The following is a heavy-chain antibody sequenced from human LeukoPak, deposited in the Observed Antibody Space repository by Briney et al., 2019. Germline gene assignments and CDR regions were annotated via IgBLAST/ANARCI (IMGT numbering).Heavy chain of an antibody. J-gene: IGHJ4*02. CDR2: IRYDGSDK. D-gene: IGHD4-17*01. CDR1: GFIFSGHG. V-gene: IGHV3-30*02. Sequence: PGGSLSLSCAASGFIFSGHGMHWVRQAPGKGLEWVAFIRYDGSDKYYADSVKGRFTISRDNSKNALYLQMNSLRADDTAVYYCAKAPYGDYTLDFDYWGQGTLVTVSS. CDR3: AKAPYGDYTLDFDY.